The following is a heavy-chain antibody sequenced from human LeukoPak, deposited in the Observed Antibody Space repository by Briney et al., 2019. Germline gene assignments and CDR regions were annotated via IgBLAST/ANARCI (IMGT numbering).Heavy chain of an antibody. D-gene: IGHD3-3*01. CDR3: ARDLGSITIFGVVLYGMDV. CDR2: VNPNSGYT. CDR1: GYSFTNFD. J-gene: IGHJ6*02. Sequence: ASVKVSCKASGYSFTNFDITWVRQATGQGPEWMGWVNPNSGYTAYAQKFQGRVTMTRDTSISTAYMELSRLRSDDTAVYYCARDLGSITIFGVVLYGMDVWGQGTTVTVSS. V-gene: IGHV1-8*01.